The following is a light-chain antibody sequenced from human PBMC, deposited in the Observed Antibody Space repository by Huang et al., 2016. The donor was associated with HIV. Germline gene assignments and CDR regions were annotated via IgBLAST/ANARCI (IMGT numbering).Light chain of an antibody. V-gene: IGKV1-5*03. CDR3: QQYKSFPWT. Sequence: DIQMTQSSSTLSASVGDRVTIACRASQSISTWRAWYQQKPGRAPNLFIYEASTLESGVPSRCSGGGSGTDFTLTSSSLQPDDFATYYCQQYKSFPWTFGQGTKVEV. CDR2: EAS. CDR1: QSISTW. J-gene: IGKJ1*01.